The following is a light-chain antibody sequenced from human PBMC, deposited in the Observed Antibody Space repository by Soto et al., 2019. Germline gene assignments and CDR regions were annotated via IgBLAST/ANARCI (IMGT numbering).Light chain of an antibody. Sequence: QSVLTQPPSVSGAPRQRVTISCTGSSSNIGAGYDVHWYQQLPGTAPKLLIYGNSNRPSGVPDRFSGSKSGTSASLAITGLQAEDEADYYGQSYDSSLSGYVVGTGTKLTVL. V-gene: IGLV1-40*01. CDR1: SSNIGAGYD. CDR3: QSYDSSLSGYV. J-gene: IGLJ1*01. CDR2: GNS.